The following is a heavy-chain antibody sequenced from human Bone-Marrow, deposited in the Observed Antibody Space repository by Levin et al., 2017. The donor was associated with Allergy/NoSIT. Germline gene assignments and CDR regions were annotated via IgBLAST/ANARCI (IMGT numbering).Heavy chain of an antibody. Sequence: LETLSLTCTVSGGSMTSSIYYWGWVRQPPGKGLEWIGSISYRGSPYNNPSLKSRVTISVDASKKQFSLRLSSVTAADTAVYYCARFYSGSYYFDFWGQGTLVTVSS. CDR3: ARFYSGSYYFDF. D-gene: IGHD1-26*01. CDR2: ISYRGSP. J-gene: IGHJ4*02. CDR1: GGSMTSSIYY. V-gene: IGHV4-39*01.